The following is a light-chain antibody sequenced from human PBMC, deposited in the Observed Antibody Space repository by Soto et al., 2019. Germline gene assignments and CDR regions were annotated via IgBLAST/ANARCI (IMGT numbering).Light chain of an antibody. CDR2: SNT. Sequence: QAVLTQPPSASGTPGQRVTISCSGSFSHIGRNTVNWYQQLPGTAPKLLIDSNTRRPSGVPDRFSGSKSGTSASLAISGLQSEDESDYYCAVWDDSLSGWVFGGGTKVTVL. J-gene: IGLJ3*02. V-gene: IGLV1-44*01. CDR3: AVWDDSLSGWV. CDR1: FSHIGRNT.